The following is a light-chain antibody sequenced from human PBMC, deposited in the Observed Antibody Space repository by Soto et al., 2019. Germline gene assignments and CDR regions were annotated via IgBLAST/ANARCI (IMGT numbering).Light chain of an antibody. J-gene: IGLJ2*01. CDR2: EVS. Sequence: QSVLTQPPSASGSPGQSVTISCTGASSDFGGYSYVSWYQQHPGKAPKLMIYEVSKRPSGVPDRFSGSKSGNTASLTVSGLQAEDEADYYCSSYGGSNNLVFGGGTQMTVL. CDR3: SSYGGSNNLV. CDR1: SSDFGGYSY. V-gene: IGLV2-8*01.